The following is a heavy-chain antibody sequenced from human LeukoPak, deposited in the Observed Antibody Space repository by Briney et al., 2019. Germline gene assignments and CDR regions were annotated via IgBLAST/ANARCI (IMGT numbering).Heavy chain of an antibody. CDR2: ISSSGSTI. CDR1: GFTFSSYE. CDR3: ASGADFWSRYSFDY. D-gene: IGHD3-3*01. V-gene: IGHV3-48*03. Sequence: PGGSLRLSCAASGFTFSSYEMNWVRQAPGKGLEWVSYISSSGSTIYYAESIKGRFTISRDNAKNSLYLQMHSLRAEDTAIYYCASGADFWSRYSFDYWGQGTLVTVSS. J-gene: IGHJ4*02.